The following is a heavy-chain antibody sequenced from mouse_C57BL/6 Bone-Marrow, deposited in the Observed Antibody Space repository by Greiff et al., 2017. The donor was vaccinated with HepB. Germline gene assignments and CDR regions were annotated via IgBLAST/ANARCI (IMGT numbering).Heavy chain of an antibody. CDR1: GYTFTSYT. Sequence: VHLVESGAELARPGASVKMSCKASGYTFTSYTMHWVKQRPGQGLEWIGYINPSSGYTKYNQKFKDKATLTADKSSSTAYMQLSSLTSEDSAVYYCARSPGPFYWYFDVWGTGTTVTVSS. V-gene: IGHV1-4*01. CDR3: ARSPGPFYWYFDV. J-gene: IGHJ1*03. CDR2: INPSSGYT.